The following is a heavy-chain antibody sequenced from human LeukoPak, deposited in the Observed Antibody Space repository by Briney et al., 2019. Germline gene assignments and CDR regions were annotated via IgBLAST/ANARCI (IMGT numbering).Heavy chain of an antibody. D-gene: IGHD4-23*01. CDR3: ARDLATVVTPYFDY. Sequence: ASVKVSCKASGGTFSSYAISWVRQAPGQGLEWMGRIIPILGIANYAQKFQGRVTITADKSTGTAYMELSSLRSEDTAVYYCARDLATVVTPYFDYWGQGTLVTVSS. V-gene: IGHV1-69*04. CDR1: GGTFSSYA. CDR2: IIPILGIA. J-gene: IGHJ4*02.